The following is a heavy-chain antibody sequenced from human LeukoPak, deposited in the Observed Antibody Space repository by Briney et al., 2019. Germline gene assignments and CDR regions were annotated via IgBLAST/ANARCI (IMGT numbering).Heavy chain of an antibody. CDR3: AELGITMIGGV. Sequence: GGSLRLSCTASGFTFSTHSMNWVRQAPGKGLEWVAYLSASSATIYYADSVKGRFTISRDNGKHSLYLQIKSLRAEDTAVYYCAELGITMIGGVWGKGTTVTISS. J-gene: IGHJ6*04. CDR2: LSASSATI. D-gene: IGHD3-10*02. CDR1: GFTFSTHS. V-gene: IGHV3-48*01.